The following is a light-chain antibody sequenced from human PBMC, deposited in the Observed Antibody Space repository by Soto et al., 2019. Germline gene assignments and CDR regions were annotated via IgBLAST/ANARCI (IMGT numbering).Light chain of an antibody. CDR2: EVS. J-gene: IGLJ1*01. CDR1: SSDVGGYNY. CDR3: SSYTRSSTLV. Sequence: QSVLTQPASVSGSPGQSITISCTGTSSDVGGYNYVSWYQQHPGKAPKLMIYEVSNRPSGVSNRFSGSKSGNTASLNISGLKAEDEADYYCSSYTRSSTLVFGTGTKLTVL. V-gene: IGLV2-14*01.